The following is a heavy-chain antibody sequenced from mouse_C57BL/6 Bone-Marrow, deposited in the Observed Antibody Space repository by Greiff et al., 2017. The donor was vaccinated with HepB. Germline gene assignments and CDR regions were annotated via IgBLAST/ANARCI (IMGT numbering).Heavy chain of an antibody. CDR3: ARKYDGSPYCFDY. CDR1: GYSITSGYY. CDR2: ISYDGSN. J-gene: IGHJ2*01. V-gene: IGHV3-6*01. Sequence: EVQRVESGPGLVKPSQSLSLTCSVSGYSITSGYYWNWIRQFPGNKLEWMGYISYDGSNNYNPSLKNQIPITRDTSKNQFFLKLNTVTTEDTATYYWARKYDGSPYCFDYWGQGTTLTVSS. D-gene: IGHD1-1*01.